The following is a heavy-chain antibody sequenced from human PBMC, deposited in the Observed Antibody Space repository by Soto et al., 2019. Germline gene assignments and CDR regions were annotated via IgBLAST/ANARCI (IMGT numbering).Heavy chain of an antibody. V-gene: IGHV4-34*01. Sequence: QVQLQQWGAGLLKPSETLSLTCAVYGGSFSGYYWSWIRQPPGKGLVWIGVINHSGSTNYNPSLNRRGSKSVDTSKNQFSLKLSSVTAADTAVYYCARGKSITMVRGVGNWFDPWGQGTLVTVSS. D-gene: IGHD3-10*01. CDR1: GGSFSGYY. CDR3: ARGKSITMVRGVGNWFDP. CDR2: INHSGST. J-gene: IGHJ5*02.